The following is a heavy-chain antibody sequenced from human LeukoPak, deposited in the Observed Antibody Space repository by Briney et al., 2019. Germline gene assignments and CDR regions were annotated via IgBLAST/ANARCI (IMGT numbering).Heavy chain of an antibody. CDR2: ISSSGSSSGRII. Sequence: GGSLRLSCAASGLTFSSYEMNWVRQAPGKGLEGVSYISSSGSSSGRIIDYADSVKGRFTISRDNAKNSLYLQMNSLRAEDTAVYYCAKRGYTYGGHFDYWGQGALVTVSS. D-gene: IGHD5-18*01. CDR1: GLTFSSYE. V-gene: IGHV3-48*03. CDR3: AKRGYTYGGHFDY. J-gene: IGHJ4*02.